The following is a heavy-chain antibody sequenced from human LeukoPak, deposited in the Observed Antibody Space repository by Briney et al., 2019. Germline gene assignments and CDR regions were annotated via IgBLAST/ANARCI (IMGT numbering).Heavy chain of an antibody. J-gene: IGHJ4*02. CDR2: IYYTGIT. V-gene: IGHV4-31*03. Sequence: SETLSLTCTVSGGSISSGTHYYNWIRQHPGKGLEWIGYIYYTGITSYNPSLKSRVTMSVDMSMNQVSLKVTSLTAADTAVYYCAASSGVTLGRFWGQGALVTVSS. CDR1: GGSISSGTHY. D-gene: IGHD3-16*01. CDR3: AASSGVTLGRF.